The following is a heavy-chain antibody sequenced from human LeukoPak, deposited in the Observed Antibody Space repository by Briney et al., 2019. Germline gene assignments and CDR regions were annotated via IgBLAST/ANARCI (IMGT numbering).Heavy chain of an antibody. CDR2: IYYSGST. CDR3: ARGLRDYYGSGSHLGWFDP. V-gene: IGHV4-59*01. CDR1: GGSISSYY. D-gene: IGHD3-10*01. J-gene: IGHJ5*02. Sequence: SETLSLTCTASGGSISSYYWSWIRQPPGKGLEWIGYIYYSGSTNYNPSLKSRVTISVDTSKNQFSLKLSSVTAADTAVYYCARGLRDYYGSGSHLGWFDPWGQGTLVTVSS.